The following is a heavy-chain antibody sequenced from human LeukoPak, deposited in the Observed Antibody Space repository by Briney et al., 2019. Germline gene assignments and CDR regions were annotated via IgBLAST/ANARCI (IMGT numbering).Heavy chain of an antibody. CDR1: GFTFSDYY. CDR2: ISSSSTYT. D-gene: IGHD3-9*01. V-gene: IGHV3-11*05. CDR3: ARAVRYFDWLYFDY. Sequence: GGSLRLSCAASGFTFSDYYMSWIRQAPGKGLEWVSYISSSSTYTNYADSVKGRFTISRDNAKNSLYLQMNSLRAEDTAVYYCARAVRYFDWLYFDYWGQGTLVTVSS. J-gene: IGHJ4*02.